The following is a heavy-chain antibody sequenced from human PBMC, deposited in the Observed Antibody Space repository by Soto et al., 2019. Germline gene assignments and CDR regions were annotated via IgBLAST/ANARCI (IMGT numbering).Heavy chain of an antibody. CDR3: ARAEISFHDAFDI. CDR2: ISSSSSYI. CDR1: GFTFSSYS. Sequence: GGSLRLSCAASGFTFSSYSMNWVRQAPGKGLEWVSSISSSSSYIYYADSVKGRFTISRDNAKNSLYLQMNSLRAEDTAVYYCARAEISFHDAFDIWGQGTMVTLSS. J-gene: IGHJ3*02. V-gene: IGHV3-21*01. D-gene: IGHD3-3*02.